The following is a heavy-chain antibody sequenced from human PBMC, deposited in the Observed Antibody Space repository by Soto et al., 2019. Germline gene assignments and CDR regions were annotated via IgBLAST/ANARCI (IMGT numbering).Heavy chain of an antibody. CDR2: ISSSSSYI. V-gene: IGHV3-21*01. Sequence: GGSLSLSCAASGFTFSSYSMHWVRQAPGKGLEWVSSISSSSSYIYYADSVKGRFSISRDNAKNSLYLQMNSLRAEDKAVYYCARDRPYYDFWSGYSQSSYYYYYYMDVWGKGTTVTVSS. D-gene: IGHD3-3*01. CDR1: GFTFSSYS. J-gene: IGHJ6*03. CDR3: ARDRPYYDFWSGYSQSSYYYYYYMDV.